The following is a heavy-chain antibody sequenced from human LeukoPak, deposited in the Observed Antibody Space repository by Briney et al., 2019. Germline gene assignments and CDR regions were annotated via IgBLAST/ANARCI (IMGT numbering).Heavy chain of an antibody. CDR3: ARAQGSGWGYYFDH. Sequence: PGGSLRLSCAASGFTVSSNYMSWVRQAPGKGLEWVSVIYSGGSTYYADSVKGRFTISRDNSKNTLYLQMNSLRAEDTAVYYCARAQGSGWGYYFDHWGQGTLVTVSS. CDR2: IYSGGST. J-gene: IGHJ4*02. CDR1: GFTVSSNY. D-gene: IGHD6-19*01. V-gene: IGHV3-53*01.